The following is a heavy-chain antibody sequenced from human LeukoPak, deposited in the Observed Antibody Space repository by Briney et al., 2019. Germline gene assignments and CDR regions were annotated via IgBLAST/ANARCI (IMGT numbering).Heavy chain of an antibody. CDR3: AILMGSGWSVPPSDY. J-gene: IGHJ4*02. CDR2: INHSGST. V-gene: IGHV4-34*01. CDR1: GGSFSGCY. D-gene: IGHD6-19*01. Sequence: SETLSLTCAVYGGSFSGCYWSWIRQPPGKGLEWIGEINHSGSTNYNPSLKSRVTISVDTSKNQFSLKLSSVTAADTAVYYCAILMGSGWSVPPSDYWGQGTLVTVSS.